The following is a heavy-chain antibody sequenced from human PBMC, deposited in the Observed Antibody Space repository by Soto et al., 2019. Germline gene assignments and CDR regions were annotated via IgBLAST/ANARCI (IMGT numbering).Heavy chain of an antibody. J-gene: IGHJ4*02. CDR1: GDSISSSSSVNY. CDR2: INYSGGS. CDR3: ARVPDY. V-gene: IGHV4-39*01. Sequence: SETLSLTYTVSGDSISSSSSVNYWGWIRQPPGEGLEWIASINYSGGSYSNPSLKSRITMSIDTSKTQFSLKVNSVTAADTAVYYCARVPDYWGQGILVTVSS. D-gene: IGHD2-2*01.